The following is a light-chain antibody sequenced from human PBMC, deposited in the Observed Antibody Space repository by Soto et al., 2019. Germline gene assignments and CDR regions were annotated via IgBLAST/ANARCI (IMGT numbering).Light chain of an antibody. CDR2: KAS. Sequence: DIQMTQSPSTLSASVGDRVTITCRASQSISSWLAWYQQKPGKAPKLMIYKASSLESGVPSRFSGSGSGTEFTLTIISLQPEDFATYYCQQYNIYWTFGQGTKVEIK. CDR3: QQYNIYWT. V-gene: IGKV1-5*03. J-gene: IGKJ1*01. CDR1: QSISSW.